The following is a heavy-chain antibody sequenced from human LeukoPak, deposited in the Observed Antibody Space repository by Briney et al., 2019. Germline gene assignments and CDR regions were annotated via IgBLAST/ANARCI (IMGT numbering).Heavy chain of an antibody. Sequence: GRSLRLSCAASGFTFSSYWMHWVRQAPGKGLEWVAVIVYDGSYKYYADSVKGRFTISRDNSKNTLYLQMNSLRAEDTAVYYCVLGGSSGWNYFDYWGQGTLVTVSS. D-gene: IGHD6-19*01. CDR2: IVYDGSYK. V-gene: IGHV3-30*03. J-gene: IGHJ4*02. CDR1: GFTFSSYW. CDR3: VLGGSSGWNYFDY.